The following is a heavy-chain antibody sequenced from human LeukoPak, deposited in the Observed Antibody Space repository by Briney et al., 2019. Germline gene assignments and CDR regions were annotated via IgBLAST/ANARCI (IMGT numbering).Heavy chain of an antibody. CDR1: GGSFSGYY. D-gene: IGHD3-16*01. Sequence: PSETLSLTCAVYGGSFSGYYWSWIRQPPGKGLEWIGEINHSGGTNYNPSLKSRVTISVDTSKNQFSLKLSSVTAADTAVYYCARGLRRLGIWGQGTMVTVSS. J-gene: IGHJ3*02. CDR3: ARGLRRLGI. CDR2: INHSGGT. V-gene: IGHV4-34*01.